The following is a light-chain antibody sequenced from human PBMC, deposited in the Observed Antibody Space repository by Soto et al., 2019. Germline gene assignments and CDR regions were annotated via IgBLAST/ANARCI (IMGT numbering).Light chain of an antibody. CDR1: QSVSRSY. Sequence: EIVLTQSPGTLSLSPGERATLSCRASQSVSRSYLAWYQQKPGQAPRLLIYGASSRATGITDRFSGSGSGTDFTLTISRLDPEDFAVYYCQQYGGSPWTFGQGTKVEIK. CDR3: QQYGGSPWT. CDR2: GAS. V-gene: IGKV3-20*01. J-gene: IGKJ1*01.